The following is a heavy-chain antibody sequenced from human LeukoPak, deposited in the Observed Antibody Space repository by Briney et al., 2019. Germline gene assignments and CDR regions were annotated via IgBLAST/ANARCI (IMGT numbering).Heavy chain of an antibody. J-gene: IGHJ6*02. D-gene: IGHD2-21*02. CDR3: ARDPLAYCGGDCSDYYYGMDV. CDR2: ISAYNGNT. Sequence: ASVKVSSKASGYTFTSYGISWVRQAPGQGLEWMGWISAYNGNTNYAQKLQGRVTMTTDTSTSTAYMELRSLRSDDTAVYYCARDPLAYCGGDCSDYYYGMDVWGQGTTVTVSS. CDR1: GYTFTSYG. V-gene: IGHV1-18*01.